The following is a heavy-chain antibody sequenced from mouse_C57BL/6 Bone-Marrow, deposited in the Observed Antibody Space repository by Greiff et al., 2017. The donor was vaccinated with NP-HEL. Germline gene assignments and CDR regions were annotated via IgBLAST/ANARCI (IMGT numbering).Heavy chain of an antibody. CDR2: ISDGGSYT. Sequence: EVKVVESGGGLVKPGGSLKLSCAASGFTFSSYAMSWVRQTPVKRLEWVATISDGGSYTYYPDNVKGRFTISRDNAKNNLYLQMSHLKSEDTAMYYCARDLTYWGQGTTLTVSS. J-gene: IGHJ2*01. CDR1: GFTFSSYA. CDR3: ARDLTY. V-gene: IGHV5-4*01.